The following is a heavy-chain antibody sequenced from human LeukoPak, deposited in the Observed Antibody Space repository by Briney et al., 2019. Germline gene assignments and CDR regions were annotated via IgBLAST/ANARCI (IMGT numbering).Heavy chain of an antibody. Sequence: GGSLRLSCAASGFTFSSYGMHWVRQAPGKGLEWVALISYDGSKKYYADSVKGRFTISRDSSKNTVYLQMNSLRPEDTAVYYCARDLSGHFTFDYWGQGTLVTVSS. CDR3: ARDLSGHFTFDY. D-gene: IGHD5-12*01. V-gene: IGHV3-30*03. J-gene: IGHJ4*02. CDR2: ISYDGSKK. CDR1: GFTFSSYG.